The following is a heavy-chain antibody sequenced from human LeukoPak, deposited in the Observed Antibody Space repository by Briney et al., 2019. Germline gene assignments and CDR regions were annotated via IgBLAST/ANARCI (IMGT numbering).Heavy chain of an antibody. D-gene: IGHD6-19*01. CDR2: IKQDGSEK. J-gene: IGHJ4*02. V-gene: IGHV3-7*01. Sequence: GGSLRLSCPASGFTFRSYWMTWVRQAPGKGLEWVANIKQDGSEKYYVDSVKGRFTISRDNAKNSLHLQMNSLRAEDTAVYYCARAGDSSGWYDYFDYWGQGTLVTVSS. CDR1: GFTFRSYW. CDR3: ARAGDSSGWYDYFDY.